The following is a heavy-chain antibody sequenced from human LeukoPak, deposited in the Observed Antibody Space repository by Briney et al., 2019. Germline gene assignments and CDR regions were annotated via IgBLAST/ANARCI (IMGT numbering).Heavy chain of an antibody. Sequence: GGSLRLSCAASGFTFSSYAMSWVRQAPGKGLEWVSAISGSGGSTYYTDSVKGRFTISRDNSKNTLYLQMNSLRAEDTAVYYCAKGYGDYSLPVYDAFDIWGQGTMVTVSS. J-gene: IGHJ3*02. V-gene: IGHV3-23*01. D-gene: IGHD4-17*01. CDR1: GFTFSSYA. CDR2: ISGSGGST. CDR3: AKGYGDYSLPVYDAFDI.